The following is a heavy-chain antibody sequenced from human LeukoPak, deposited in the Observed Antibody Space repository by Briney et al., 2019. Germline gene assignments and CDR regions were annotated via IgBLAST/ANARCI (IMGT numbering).Heavy chain of an antibody. CDR3: ARDTSYSNYGHYYMDV. Sequence: GGSLRLSCAASGFTFSSYWMHWVRQAPGKGLVWVSRINSDGSSTSYADSVKGRFTISRDNAKNTLYLQMNSLRAEDTAVYYCARDTSYSNYGHYYMDVWGKGTTVTVSS. CDR1: GFTFSSYW. V-gene: IGHV3-74*01. J-gene: IGHJ6*03. D-gene: IGHD3-10*01. CDR2: INSDGSST.